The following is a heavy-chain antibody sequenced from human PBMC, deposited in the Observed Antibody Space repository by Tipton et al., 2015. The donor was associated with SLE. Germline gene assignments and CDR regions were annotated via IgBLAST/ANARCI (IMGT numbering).Heavy chain of an antibody. Sequence: TLSLTCTVSGGSISSGSYYWSWIRQPAGKGLEWIGRIYTSGSTNYNPSLKSRVTISVDTSKNQFSLKLSSVTAADTAVYYCAASRIYCSNTTCYFVWGQRTLVTVSS. CDR3: AASRIYCSNTTCYFV. CDR2: IYTSGST. D-gene: IGHD2-2*01. CDR1: GGSISSGSYY. V-gene: IGHV4-61*02. J-gene: IGHJ4*02.